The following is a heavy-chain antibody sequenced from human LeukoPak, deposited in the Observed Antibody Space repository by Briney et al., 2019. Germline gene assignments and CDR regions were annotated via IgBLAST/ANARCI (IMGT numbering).Heavy chain of an antibody. CDR3: AREFSSGWDNYYYYYCMDV. V-gene: IGHV4-4*07. J-gene: IGHJ6*03. D-gene: IGHD6-19*01. CDR2: IYTSGST. CDR1: GGSISSYY. Sequence: SETLSLTCTVSGGSISSYYWSWIRQPAGKGLEWIGRIYTSGSTNYNPSLKSRVTMSVDTSKNQFSLKLSSVTAADTAVYYCAREFSSGWDNYYYYYCMDVWGKGTTVTVSS.